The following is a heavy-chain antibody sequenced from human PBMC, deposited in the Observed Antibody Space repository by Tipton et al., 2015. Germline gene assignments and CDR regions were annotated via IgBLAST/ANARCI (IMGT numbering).Heavy chain of an antibody. CDR2: LFYNGNT. V-gene: IGHV4-61*01. CDR1: GVSVSITNLY. J-gene: IGHJ4*02. CDR3: ARTRGVQSSDWEVH. Sequence: TLSLTCTVSGVSVSITNLYWTWIRQSPGKGLEWIGHLFYNGNTNYNPSLKSRVTISVDTSENRFSLRLTSVTAADTAMNYCARTRGVQSSDWEVHWGQGILVNVSS. D-gene: IGHD2-21*02.